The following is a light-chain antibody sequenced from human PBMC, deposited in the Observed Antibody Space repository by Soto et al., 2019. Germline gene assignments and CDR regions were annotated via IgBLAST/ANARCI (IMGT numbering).Light chain of an antibody. CDR1: QSVLYSSNNKNY. CDR3: QQYYSTPLT. Sequence: DIVMTQSPDSLAVSLGERATINCKSSQSVLYSSNNKNYLAWYQQKPGQPPKLLIYWASTRESGVPDRFSGSGSGTDFTLTISSLQAEDVAFYYCQQYYSTPLTFGGGTKVAIK. CDR2: WAS. V-gene: IGKV4-1*01. J-gene: IGKJ4*01.